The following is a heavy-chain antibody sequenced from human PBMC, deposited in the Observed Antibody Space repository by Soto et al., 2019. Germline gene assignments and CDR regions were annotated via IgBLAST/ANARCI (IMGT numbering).Heavy chain of an antibody. V-gene: IGHV4-30-2*01. CDR1: GGSISSGGYS. D-gene: IGHD2-2*02. CDR3: ARTLGICSSTSCYRRGNWFDP. CDR2: IYHSGST. J-gene: IGHJ5*02. Sequence: SETLSLTCAVSGGSISSGGYSWGWIRQPPGKGLEWIGYIYHSGSTYYNPSLKSRVTISVDRSKNQFSLKLSSVTAADTAVYYCARTLGICSSTSCYRRGNWFDPWGQGTLVTVSS.